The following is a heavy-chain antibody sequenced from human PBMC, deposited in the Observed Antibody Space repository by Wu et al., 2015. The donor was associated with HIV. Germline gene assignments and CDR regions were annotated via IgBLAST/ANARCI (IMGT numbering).Heavy chain of an antibody. CDR3: ARSHKWLQLRYQGIFDY. CDR2: INPNSGGT. Sequence: QVQLVQSGAEVKKPGASVKVSCQASGYTFTDYYIHWVRQAPGQGLEWVGWINPNSGGTNYAQDFKGRLTMTRDTSITTVYMELKRLTSEDTAMYFCARSHKWLQLRYQGIFDYWGQGTLVTVSS. V-gene: IGHV1-2*02. J-gene: IGHJ4*02. D-gene: IGHD5-24*01. CDR1: GYTFTDYY.